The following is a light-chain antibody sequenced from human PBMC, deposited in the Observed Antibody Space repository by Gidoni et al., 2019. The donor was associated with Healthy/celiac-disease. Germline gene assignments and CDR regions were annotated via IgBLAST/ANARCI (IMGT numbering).Light chain of an antibody. J-gene: IGLJ2*01. CDR1: SSNSGNNA. V-gene: IGLV1-36*01. CDR3: AAWDDSLNGPV. Sequence: SVLPQPPSVSEAPRQGVTISCSGSSSNSGNNAANLYQQLPGKATKLLIYYDDLLLSGGYDRFSGSMSGNPASLAISGHQSEDEADYYCAAWDDSLNGPVFGGGTKLTVL. CDR2: YDD.